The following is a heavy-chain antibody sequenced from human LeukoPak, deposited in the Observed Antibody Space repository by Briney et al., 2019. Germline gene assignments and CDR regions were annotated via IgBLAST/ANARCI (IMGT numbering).Heavy chain of an antibody. D-gene: IGHD3-9*01. CDR3: ARDRFDILTGYYYYYYYGMDV. J-gene: IGHJ6*02. Sequence: GGSLRLSCAASGFTLSSYAMHWVRQAPGKGLEWVAVISYDGSNKYYADSVKGRFTISRDNSKNTLYLQMNSLRAEDTAVYYCARDRFDILTGYYYYYYYGMDVWGQGTTDTVSS. CDR2: ISYDGSNK. CDR1: GFTLSSYA. V-gene: IGHV3-30-3*01.